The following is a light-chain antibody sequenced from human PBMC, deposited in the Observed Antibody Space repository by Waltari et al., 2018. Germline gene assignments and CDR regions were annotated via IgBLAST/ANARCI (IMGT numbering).Light chain of an antibody. CDR1: QSLVSRDGNTY. J-gene: IGKJ1*01. CDR2: KVS. V-gene: IGKV2-30*01. CDR3: MQGTHWPWT. Sequence: DVVMTQSPLSLPVTIGQPASISCRASQSLVSRDGNTYFNWFHQRPGQSPRRLLYKVSNRDSGCPDRFSGSVSGTDFTLRISRVEADDVGEYYCMQGTHWPWTFGPGTKVEI.